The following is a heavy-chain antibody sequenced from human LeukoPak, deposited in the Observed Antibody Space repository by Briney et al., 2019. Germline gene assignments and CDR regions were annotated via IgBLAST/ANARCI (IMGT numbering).Heavy chain of an antibody. V-gene: IGHV5-51*01. CDR3: ARTLGDYYDSIGFDP. CDR2: IYPGDSDT. J-gene: IGHJ5*02. D-gene: IGHD3-22*01. Sequence: GESLKISCKGSGYSFTSYWIGWVRQMPGKGLEWMGIIYPGDSDTRYCPSFQGQVTISADKSISTAYLQWSSLKASDTAMYYCARTLGDYYDSIGFDPRGQGTLVTVSS. CDR1: GYSFTSYW.